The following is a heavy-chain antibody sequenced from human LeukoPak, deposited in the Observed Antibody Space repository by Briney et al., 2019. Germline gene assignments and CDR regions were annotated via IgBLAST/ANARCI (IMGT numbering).Heavy chain of an antibody. CDR2: IHNSGIT. D-gene: IGHD3-22*01. CDR3: VAMFSSDYFDL. V-gene: IGHV4-59*03. CDR1: DESTRSNY. Sequence: PSETLSLTCSVSDESTRSNYWGWVRQPPGKGLEWIAYIHNSGITNYNPFLKSRVTISVDTPKNQFSLKLSSVTAADTAIYYCVAMFSSDYFDLWGQGILVPVSS. J-gene: IGHJ4*02.